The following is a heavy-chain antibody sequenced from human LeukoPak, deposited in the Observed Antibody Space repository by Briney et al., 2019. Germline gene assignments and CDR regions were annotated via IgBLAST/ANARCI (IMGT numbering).Heavy chain of an antibody. CDR2: INSDGSST. D-gene: IGHD5-18*01. J-gene: IGHJ5*02. V-gene: IGHV3-74*01. CDR3: AKGGYSYGYEHWLDR. Sequence: SGGSLRLSCAASGFTLSSYWRHWVRQAPGKGLVWVSRINSDGSSTSYADSVKGRFTISRDNAKNTLYLQMNSLRAEDTAVYYCAKGGYSYGYEHWLDRCGQGTLVTVPS. CDR1: GFTLSSYW.